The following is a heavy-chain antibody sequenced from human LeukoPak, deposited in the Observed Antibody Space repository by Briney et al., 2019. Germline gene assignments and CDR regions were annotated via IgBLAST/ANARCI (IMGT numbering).Heavy chain of an antibody. CDR1: GYTFINYY. Sequence: GASVKVSCKPSGYTFINYYLHWVRQAPGQGLEGMGIINPSGGSTYYAQKFQGRVIMTRDTSTSTVYMELSSLRSEDTAIYYCARDRAVDTLIFDYWGQGTLVTVSS. D-gene: IGHD5-18*01. CDR2: INPSGGST. J-gene: IGHJ4*02. CDR3: ARDRAVDTLIFDY. V-gene: IGHV1-46*01.